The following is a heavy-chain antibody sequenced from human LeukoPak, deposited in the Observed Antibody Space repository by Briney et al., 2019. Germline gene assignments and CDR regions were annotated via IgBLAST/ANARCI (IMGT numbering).Heavy chain of an antibody. CDR3: ARKEKYYDFWSGYCPWFDP. D-gene: IGHD3-3*01. CDR1: GGSFSGYY. V-gene: IGHV4-34*01. Sequence: SETLSLTCAVYGGSFSGYYWSWIRQPPGKGLEWIGEINHSGSTNYNPSLKSRVTISVDTSKNQFSLKLSSVTAADTAVYYCARKEKYYDFWSGYCPWFDPWGQGTLVTVSS. CDR2: INHSGST. J-gene: IGHJ5*02.